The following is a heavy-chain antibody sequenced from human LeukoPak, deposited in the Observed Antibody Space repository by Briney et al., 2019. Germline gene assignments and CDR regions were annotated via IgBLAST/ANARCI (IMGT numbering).Heavy chain of an antibody. CDR3: AKGGSSSHNWFDP. J-gene: IGHJ5*02. CDR2: IRNDGSND. V-gene: IGHV3-30*02. CDR1: GFTFSDYG. Sequence: GGSLGLSCAASGFTFSDYGMHWVRQAPGKGLEWVAFIRNDGSNDYYPDSVKRRFTISRDNSRNTLYLQMNSLRAEDTAFYYCAKGGSSSHNWFDPWGQGTRVTVSS. D-gene: IGHD6-13*01.